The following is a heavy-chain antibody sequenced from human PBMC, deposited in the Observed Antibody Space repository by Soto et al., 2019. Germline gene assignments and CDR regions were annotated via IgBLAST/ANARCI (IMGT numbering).Heavy chain of an antibody. CDR3: AKGWCDS. Sequence: GGSLRLSCAASGFTFNSYAMSWVRQAPGKGLEWVSVISGSGGGTYYADSVKGRFIISRDNSKNTLDLQMNSLRVEDTAVYYCAKGWCDSWGQGTLVTVSS. CDR2: ISGSGGGT. J-gene: IGHJ5*01. CDR1: GFTFNSYA. V-gene: IGHV3-23*01.